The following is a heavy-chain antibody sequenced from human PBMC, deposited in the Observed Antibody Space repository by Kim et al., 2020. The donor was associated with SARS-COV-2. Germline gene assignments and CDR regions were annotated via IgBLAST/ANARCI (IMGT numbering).Heavy chain of an antibody. Sequence: ASVKVSCKTSGYTFTAYFMHWVRQAPGQGLEWMGWINPNNGGTKSAQKFQGRVTMSRDTSTSTAYMELSSLRSDDTAVYYCARDLTSGAPFDFWGQGTLVTVSS. V-gene: IGHV1-2*02. CDR1: GYTFTAYF. J-gene: IGHJ4*02. CDR3: ARDLTSGAPFDF. CDR2: INPNNGGT. D-gene: IGHD1-26*01.